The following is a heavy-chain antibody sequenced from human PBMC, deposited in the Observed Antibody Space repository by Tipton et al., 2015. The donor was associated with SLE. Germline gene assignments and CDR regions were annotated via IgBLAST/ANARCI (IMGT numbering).Heavy chain of an antibody. D-gene: IGHD3-10*01. V-gene: IGHV1-8*03. CDR1: GYTFTNYD. CDR3: ARPLRRGAFDI. CDR2: MNPNSGNT. Sequence: VQLVQSGAEVKKPGASVKVSCKASGYTFTNYDINWVRQATGQGLEWMGWMNPNSGNTGYAQKFQGRVTITRDTSIRTAFMELSSLRSDDTAVYYCARPLRRGAFDIWGQGTMVTVSS. J-gene: IGHJ3*02.